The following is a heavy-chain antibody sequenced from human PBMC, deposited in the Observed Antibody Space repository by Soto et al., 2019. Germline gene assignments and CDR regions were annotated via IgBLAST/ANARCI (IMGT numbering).Heavy chain of an antibody. CDR2: ISGSGGST. CDR1: GFTFISYA. J-gene: IGHJ6*02. Sequence: GGSLRLSCAASGFTFISYAMSWVCQAPGAGLEWVSAISGSGGSTYYADSVKGRFTISRDNSKNALYLQMYSLRAEDTAVFYCAKDQGNCYGSGSYFDYYYYYGMDVWGQGT. D-gene: IGHD3-10*01. V-gene: IGHV3-23*01. CDR3: AKDQGNCYGSGSYFDYYYYYGMDV.